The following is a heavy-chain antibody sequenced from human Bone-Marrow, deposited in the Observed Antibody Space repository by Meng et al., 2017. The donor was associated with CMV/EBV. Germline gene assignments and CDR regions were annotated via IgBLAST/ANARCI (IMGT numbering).Heavy chain of an antibody. V-gene: IGHV4-38-2*02. J-gene: IGHJ4*02. CDR2: IYHSGST. CDR3: ARDPNRLDY. Sequence: SETLSLTCTVSGYSISSGYYWGWIRQPPGKGLEWIGSIYHSGSTYYNSSLKSRVTISVDKSKNQFSLKVRSLTAADTAVYYCARDPNRLDYWGQGTLVTVS. D-gene: IGHD2-21*01. CDR1: GYSISSGYY.